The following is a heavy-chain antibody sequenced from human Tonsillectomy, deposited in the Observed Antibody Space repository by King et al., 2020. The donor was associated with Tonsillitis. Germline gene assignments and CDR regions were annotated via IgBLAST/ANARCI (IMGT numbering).Heavy chain of an antibody. Sequence: QVQLVQSGAEVKKPGSSVKVSCKASGGTFSSYAINWVRQAPGQGLEWMGRIIPILGIPNYAQKFQGRVTITADKSTSTAYMELCSLRSEDPAVYYCARPVVAITMVRGVIITPGAFDIWGQGTMVTVSS. CDR1: GGTFSSYA. CDR3: ARPVVAITMVRGVIITPGAFDI. CDR2: IIPILGIP. V-gene: IGHV1-69*04. J-gene: IGHJ3*02. D-gene: IGHD3-10*01.